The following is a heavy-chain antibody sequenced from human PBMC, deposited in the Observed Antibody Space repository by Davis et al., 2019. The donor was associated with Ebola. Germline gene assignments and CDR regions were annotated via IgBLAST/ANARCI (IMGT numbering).Heavy chain of an antibody. J-gene: IGHJ6*02. V-gene: IGHV3-21*01. Sequence: GGSLRLSCAASGFTFSTYSMSWVRQAPGKGLERVSSISSDSDYIYYADSAKGRFTISRDNAKNSLYLQMNSLRAEDTAVYYCARDRPLDFFFGDYYGMDVWGQGTTVTVSS. CDR3: ARDRPLDFFFGDYYGMDV. CDR1: GFTFSTYS. D-gene: IGHD3-16*01. CDR2: ISSDSDYI.